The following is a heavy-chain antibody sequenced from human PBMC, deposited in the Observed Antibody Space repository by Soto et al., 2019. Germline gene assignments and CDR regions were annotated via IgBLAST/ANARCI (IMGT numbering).Heavy chain of an antibody. CDR3: AREVLWSRYFDY. Sequence: ESGGGVVQPGRSLRLSCTASGFIFSNYVVYWVRQAPGKGLEWVAFMSYDGTTKSYADSVKGRFTISRDNSQNTLYLQMNSLRPEDTGVYYCAREVLWSRYFDYWGQGSLVTVSS. J-gene: IGHJ4*02. CDR2: MSYDGTTK. V-gene: IGHV3-30-3*01. CDR1: GFIFSNYV. D-gene: IGHD3-10*01.